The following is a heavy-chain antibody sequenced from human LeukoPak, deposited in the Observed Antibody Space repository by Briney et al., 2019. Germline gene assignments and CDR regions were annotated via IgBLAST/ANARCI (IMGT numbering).Heavy chain of an antibody. D-gene: IGHD3-10*01. CDR1: GFTFSSYA. V-gene: IGHV3-23*01. Sequence: GGSLRLSCAASGFTFSSYAMSWVRQAPGKGLEWVSAISGSGGSTYYADSVKGWFTISRDNSKDTLYLQMNSLRAEDTAVYYCAKDSLLWFGELALSIDYWDQGTLVTVSS. CDR2: ISGSGGST. CDR3: AKDSLLWFGELALSIDY. J-gene: IGHJ4*02.